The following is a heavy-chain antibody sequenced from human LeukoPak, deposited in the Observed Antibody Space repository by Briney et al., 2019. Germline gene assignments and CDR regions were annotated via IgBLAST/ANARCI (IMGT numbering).Heavy chain of an antibody. D-gene: IGHD3-22*01. Sequence: GESLKISCQTSGYTFSDYWIGWVRQMPGKGLEWMGIIYPRDSDTKYSPSFQGQVVISVDKSINTAYLQWSSVKASDTATYYCATQPPNYDSIGYYFFGHWGQGTLVTVSP. V-gene: IGHV5-51*01. CDR2: IYPRDSDT. J-gene: IGHJ4*01. CDR3: ATQPPNYDSIGYYFFGH. CDR1: GYTFSDYW.